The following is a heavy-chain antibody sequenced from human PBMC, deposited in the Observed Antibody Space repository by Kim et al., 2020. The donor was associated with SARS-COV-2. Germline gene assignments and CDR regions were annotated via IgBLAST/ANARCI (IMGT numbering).Heavy chain of an antibody. CDR2: IYYSGST. D-gene: IGHD3-3*01. Sequence: SETLSLTCTVSGGSVSSGSYYWSWIRQPPGKGLEWIGYIYYSGSTNYNPSLKSRVTISVDTSKNQFSLKLSSVTAADTAVYYCARDRGIGIFGVASYGMDVWGQGTTVTVSS. CDR3: ARDRGIGIFGVASYGMDV. J-gene: IGHJ6*02. CDR1: GGSVSSGSYY. V-gene: IGHV4-61*01.